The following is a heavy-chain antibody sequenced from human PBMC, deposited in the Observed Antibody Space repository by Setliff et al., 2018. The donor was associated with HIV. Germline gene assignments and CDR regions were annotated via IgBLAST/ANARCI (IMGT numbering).Heavy chain of an antibody. D-gene: IGHD3-10*01. CDR1: GGSLSTRRYY. J-gene: IGHJ6*03. CDR2: INYRGTT. CDR3: ASLDGSESPYIYYYCMDV. Sequence: PSETLSLTCTVSGGSLSTRRYYWGWIRQPPGKGLEWMGSINYRGTTYYNPSLKSRAAISVDTSKNQICRKLSSVTAADTSVYYCASLDGSESPYIYYYCMDVWGKGTEVTVSS. V-gene: IGHV4-39*01.